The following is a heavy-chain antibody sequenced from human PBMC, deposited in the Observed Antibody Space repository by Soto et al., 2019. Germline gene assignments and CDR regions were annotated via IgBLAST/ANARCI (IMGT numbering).Heavy chain of an antibody. CDR3: ARVAVAAYHFDY. Sequence: EVQLVESGGGLVQPGGSLRLSCAASGFTFSSYWMHWVRQAPGKGLVWVSRINPDGSTTNYADSVKGRFTISRDNAKNTLYLQMNSLRVEDTAVYYCARVAVAAYHFDYWGQGTLVTVSS. D-gene: IGHD6-19*01. CDR1: GFTFSSYW. J-gene: IGHJ4*02. V-gene: IGHV3-74*01. CDR2: INPDGSTT.